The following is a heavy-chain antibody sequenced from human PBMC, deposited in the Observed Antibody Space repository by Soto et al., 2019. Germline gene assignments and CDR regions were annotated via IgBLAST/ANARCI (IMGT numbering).Heavy chain of an antibody. CDR1: GFTCRSYS. J-gene: IGHJ5*02. V-gene: IGHV3-48*02. Sequence: GGSLRLSCAASGFTCRSYSINWVRQAPRTGLEWVSYISSSSTTIYYADSVKGRFTISRDNAKNSLYLQMNSLRDEDTAVYYCAREIPSRGAGWCDPWAQGTLVTVPQ. CDR2: ISSSSTTI. D-gene: IGHD3-10*01. CDR3: AREIPSRGAGWCDP.